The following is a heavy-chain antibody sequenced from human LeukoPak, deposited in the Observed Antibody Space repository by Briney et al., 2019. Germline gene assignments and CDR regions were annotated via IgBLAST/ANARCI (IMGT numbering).Heavy chain of an antibody. Sequence: SQTLSLTCTVSGGSISSGSYYWSWIRQPAGKGLEWIGRIYTSGSTNYNPSLKSRVTISVDTSKNQFSLKLSSVTAADTAVYYCASKNQLLLNWFDPWGQGTLVTVSS. CDR1: GGSISSGSYY. CDR3: ASKNQLLLNWFDP. V-gene: IGHV4-61*02. CDR2: IYTSGST. J-gene: IGHJ5*02. D-gene: IGHD2-2*01.